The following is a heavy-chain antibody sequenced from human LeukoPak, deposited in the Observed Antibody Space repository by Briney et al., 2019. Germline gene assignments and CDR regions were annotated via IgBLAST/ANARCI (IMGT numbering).Heavy chain of an antibody. D-gene: IGHD3-10*01. CDR1: GYTLTELS. CDR2: FDPEDGET. V-gene: IGHV1-24*01. Sequence: ASVKVSCKVSGYTLTELSMHWVRQAPGKGLEWMGGFDPEDGETIYTQKFQGRVTLTEDTSTDTTYMELSSLRSEDTAVYYCATDYYGSGSSVWGPGSLVTVSS. J-gene: IGHJ4*02. CDR3: ATDYYGSGSSV.